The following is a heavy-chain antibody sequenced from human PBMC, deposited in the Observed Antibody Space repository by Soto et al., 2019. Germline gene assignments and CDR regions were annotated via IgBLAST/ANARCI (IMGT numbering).Heavy chain of an antibody. V-gene: IGHV4-39*01. CDR3: ARLLYYYDSSGYPYPFDY. CDR2: IYYSGST. J-gene: IGHJ4*02. D-gene: IGHD3-22*01. Sequence: PSETLFLTCTVSGGSISSSSYYWGWIRQPPGKGLEWIGSIYYSGSTYYNPSLKGRVTISVDTSKNQFSLKLSSVTAADTAVYYCARLLYYYDSSGYPYPFDYWGQGTLVT. CDR1: GGSISSSSYY.